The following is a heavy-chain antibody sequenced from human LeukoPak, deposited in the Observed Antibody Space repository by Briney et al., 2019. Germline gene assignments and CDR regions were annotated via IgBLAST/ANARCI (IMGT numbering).Heavy chain of an antibody. D-gene: IGHD6-19*01. J-gene: IGHJ5*02. Sequence: GATLRLSCAASGFTFSSYWLHWVRQTPRKGLVWVSRINSDGRSTSYADSAKGRFTSSRDNAKNTLYLQMNSLRAEDTAVYYCARGTSGWGFDLWGQGTLVTVSS. CDR2: INSDGRST. V-gene: IGHV3-74*01. CDR1: GFTFSSYW. CDR3: ARGTSGWGFDL.